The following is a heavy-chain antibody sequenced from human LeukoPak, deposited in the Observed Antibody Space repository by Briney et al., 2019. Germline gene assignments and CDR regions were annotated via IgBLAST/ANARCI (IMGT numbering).Heavy chain of an antibody. CDR2: IYYSGST. J-gene: IGHJ5*02. Sequence: SETLSLTCTVSGGSVSSGSYYWSWIRQPPGKGLEWIGYIYYSGSTNYNPSLRSRLTISLDTSKNQFSLKLSSVTAADTAVYYCARGRGGGGSSNNWLDPWGQRSLVIVSS. CDR1: GGSVSSGSYY. V-gene: IGHV4-61*01. CDR3: ARGRGGGGSSNNWLDP. D-gene: IGHD2-15*01.